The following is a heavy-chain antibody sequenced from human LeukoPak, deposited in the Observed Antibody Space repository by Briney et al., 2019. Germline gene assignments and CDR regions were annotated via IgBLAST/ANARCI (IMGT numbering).Heavy chain of an antibody. Sequence: SQTLSLTCTVSGGSISSGNYWGWIRQPPGKGLEWIGSVFRSGTTYYNPSLKSRVSITLDSSKNQFSLNLNSVTAADTAVYYCARVAGSSGWYPAEDYFDYWGQGTLVTVSS. D-gene: IGHD6-19*01. CDR2: VFRSGTT. J-gene: IGHJ4*02. CDR3: ARVAGSSGWYPAEDYFDY. CDR1: GGSISSGNY. V-gene: IGHV4-38-2*02.